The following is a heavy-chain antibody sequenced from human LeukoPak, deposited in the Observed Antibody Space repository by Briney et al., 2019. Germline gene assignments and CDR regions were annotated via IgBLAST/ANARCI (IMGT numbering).Heavy chain of an antibody. D-gene: IGHD1-7*01. V-gene: IGHV3-23*01. CDR2: ISDSGGST. J-gene: IGHJ4*02. CDR3: AKDRGYNWNYRIFDY. Sequence: PGGSLRLSCAASGFTFSSYAMSWVRQAPGKGLEWVSAISDSGGSTYYADSVKGRFTISRDNSKNTLYLQMNSLRAEDTAVYYCAKDRGYNWNYRIFDYWGQGTLVTVSS. CDR1: GFTFSSYA.